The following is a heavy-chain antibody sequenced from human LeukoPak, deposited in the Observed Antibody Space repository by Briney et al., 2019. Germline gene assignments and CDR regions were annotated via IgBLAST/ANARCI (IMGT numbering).Heavy chain of an antibody. D-gene: IGHD2-15*01. CDR2: ISGYNGDT. V-gene: IGHV1-18*01. CDR3: ARDRGYCFGGDCYSGPYFYYYMDV. CDR1: GYTFSNYG. Sequence: GASVKVSCKPSGYTFSNYGLSWVRQAPGQGLEWMGWISGYNGDTNYGQRVQGRVTMTTDTSTSTAYMELRSLRSDDTAVYYCARDRGYCFGGDCYSGPYFYYYMDVWGKGTTVTVSS. J-gene: IGHJ6*03.